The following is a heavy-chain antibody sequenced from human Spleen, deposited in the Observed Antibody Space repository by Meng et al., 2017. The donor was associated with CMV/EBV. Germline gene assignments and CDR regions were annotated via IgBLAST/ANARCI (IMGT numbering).Heavy chain of an antibody. D-gene: IGHD6-13*01. CDR2: ISSTSNYI. V-gene: IGHV3-21*04. CDR3: AKGRRSSWDWFDP. J-gene: IGHJ5*02. CDR1: GFSFSSYT. Sequence: GESLKISCAASGFSFSSYTMNWVRQAPGKGLEWVSSISSTSNYIYYADSVKGRFSISRDNANNSLYLQMNSLRAEDTAVYYCAKGRRSSWDWFDPWGQGTLVTVSS.